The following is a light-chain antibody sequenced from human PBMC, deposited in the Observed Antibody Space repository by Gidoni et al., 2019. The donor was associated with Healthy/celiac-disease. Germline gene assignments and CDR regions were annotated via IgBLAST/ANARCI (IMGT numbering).Light chain of an antibody. V-gene: IGKV3-15*01. CDR1: QSVSSN. Sequence: EIVMTQSPATLSVSPGERATLSCRASQSVSSNLAWYQQKPGQAPRLLIYGASTRAPCIPARCSGSGSGTEFTLTISSLQSEDFAVYYCQQYNNWPPYTFGQGTKLEIK. J-gene: IGKJ2*01. CDR3: QQYNNWPPYT. CDR2: GAS.